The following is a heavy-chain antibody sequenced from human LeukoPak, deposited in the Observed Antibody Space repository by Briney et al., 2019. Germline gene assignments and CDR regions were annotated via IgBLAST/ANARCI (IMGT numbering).Heavy chain of an antibody. J-gene: IGHJ4*02. V-gene: IGHV3-66*01. CDR3: ARGHDYGGNVY. Sequence: GGSLGLSCAASGFTVSSNYMSWVRQAPGKGLEWVSVIYSGGSTYYADSVKGRFTISRDNSKNTLYLQMNSLRAEDTAVYYCARGHDYGGNVYWGQGTLVTVSS. CDR2: IYSGGST. D-gene: IGHD4-23*01. CDR1: GFTVSSNY.